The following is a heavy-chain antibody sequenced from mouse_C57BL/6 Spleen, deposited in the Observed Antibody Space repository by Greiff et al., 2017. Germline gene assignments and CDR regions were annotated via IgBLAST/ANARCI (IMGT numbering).Heavy chain of an antibody. CDR1: GYAFSSSW. CDR3: ARNLRRGGYFDY. Sequence: QVHVKQSGPELVKPGASVKISCKASGYAFSSSWMNWVKQRPGKGLEWIGRIYPGDGDTNYNGKFKGKATLTADKSSSTAYMQLSSLTSEDSAVYFCARNLRRGGYFDYWGQGTTLTVSS. CDR2: IYPGDGDT. V-gene: IGHV1-82*01. J-gene: IGHJ2*01. D-gene: IGHD2-12*01.